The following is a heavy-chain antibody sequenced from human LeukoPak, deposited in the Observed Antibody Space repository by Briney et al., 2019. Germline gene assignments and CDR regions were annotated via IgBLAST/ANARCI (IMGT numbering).Heavy chain of an antibody. V-gene: IGHV4-59*10. CDR3: AIQYCSSTSCSYFFDY. Sequence: PSETLSLTCAVYGGSFSGYYGSWLRQPAGKGLEWIGLIYTCGSTNYNPSLRSRVTMSVDTSKNLFSLKLSSVTAADTAVYYCAIQYCSSTSCSYFFDYWGQGTLVTVSS. CDR1: GGSFSGYY. J-gene: IGHJ4*02. D-gene: IGHD2-2*01. CDR2: IYTCGST.